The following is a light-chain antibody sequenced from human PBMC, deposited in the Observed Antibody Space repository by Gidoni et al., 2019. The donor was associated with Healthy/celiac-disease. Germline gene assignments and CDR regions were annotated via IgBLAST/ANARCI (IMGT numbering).Light chain of an antibody. CDR1: QRISSW. V-gene: IGKV1-5*03. J-gene: IGKJ1*01. CDR3: QQYNSYSRT. Sequence: DIQMTQSPSTLSASVGDRVTITCRASQRISSWLAWYQQKPGKAPKLLIYKAYSVESGVPSRFSGRGAGTEFTLTSSSLQPDDFATYYCQQYNSYSRTFGQGTKVEIK. CDR2: KAY.